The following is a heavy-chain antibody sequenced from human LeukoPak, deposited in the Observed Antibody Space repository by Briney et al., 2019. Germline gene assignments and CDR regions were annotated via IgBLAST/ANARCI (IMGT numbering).Heavy chain of an antibody. CDR1: GGSISSGRYY. Sequence: SETLSLTCTVSGGSISSGRYYWSWIRQPAGKGLEWIGRIYTSGSTNYNPSLKSRVTISLDTSNNQFSLKLTSVTAADTAVYYCARSPLVRFDYWGRGTLVTVSS. CDR3: ARSPLVRFDY. V-gene: IGHV4-61*02. CDR2: IYTSGST. J-gene: IGHJ4*02.